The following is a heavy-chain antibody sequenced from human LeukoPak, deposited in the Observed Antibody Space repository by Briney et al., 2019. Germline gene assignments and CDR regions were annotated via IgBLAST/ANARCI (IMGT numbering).Heavy chain of an antibody. Sequence: PGGSLRLSCAASGFTVSSNYMSWVRQAPGKGLEWVSYISSSGSTIYYADSVKGRFTISRDNAKNSLYLQMNSLRAEDTAVYYCARHHAFDYDSSGYYGLDYWGQGTLVTVSS. D-gene: IGHD3-22*01. CDR3: ARHHAFDYDSSGYYGLDY. CDR2: ISSSGSTI. V-gene: IGHV3-11*01. J-gene: IGHJ4*02. CDR1: GFTVSSNY.